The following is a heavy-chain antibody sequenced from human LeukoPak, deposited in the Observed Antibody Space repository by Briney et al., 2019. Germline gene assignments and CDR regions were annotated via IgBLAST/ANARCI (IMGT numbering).Heavy chain of an antibody. Sequence: ASVKVSCKASGYTFTGYYMHWVRQAPGQGLEWMGWINPSSGGTNYAQKFQGRVTMTRDTSISTAYMELSRLRSDDTAVYYCARDRVAVAFYYYYMDVWGKGTTVTVSS. CDR2: INPSSGGT. CDR1: GYTFTGYY. V-gene: IGHV1-2*02. J-gene: IGHJ6*03. D-gene: IGHD6-19*01. CDR3: ARDRVAVAFYYYYMDV.